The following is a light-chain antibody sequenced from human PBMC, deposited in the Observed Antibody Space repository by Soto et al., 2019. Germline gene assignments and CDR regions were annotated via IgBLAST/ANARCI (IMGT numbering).Light chain of an antibody. V-gene: IGKV1-39*01. J-gene: IGKJ1*01. CDR1: QTINNY. CDR3: QQYERYST. Sequence: DIQMTHSPSSVSASVGDRVTITCRASQTINNYVNWYQHKPGKAPKLLIYAASTLQSGVPSRFSGSGSGTDFTLTISSLQPEDFATYHCQQYERYSTFGQGTKVDIK. CDR2: AAS.